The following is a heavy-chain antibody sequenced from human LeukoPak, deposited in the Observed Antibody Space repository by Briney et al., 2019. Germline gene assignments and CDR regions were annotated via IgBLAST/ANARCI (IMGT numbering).Heavy chain of an antibody. J-gene: IGHJ4*02. CDR2: ISSSSSYI. Sequence: GGSLRLSCAASGFTFDDYAMHWVRQAPGKGLEWVSSISSSSSYIYYADSVKGRFTISRDNAKNSLYLQMNSLRAEDTAVYYCARGGAGSYYFDYWGQGTLVTVSS. CDR3: ARGGAGSYYFDY. D-gene: IGHD3-10*01. CDR1: GFTFDDYA. V-gene: IGHV3-21*01.